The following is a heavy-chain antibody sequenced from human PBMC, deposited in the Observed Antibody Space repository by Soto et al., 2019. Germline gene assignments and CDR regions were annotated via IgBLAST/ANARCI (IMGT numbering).Heavy chain of an antibody. CDR2: ISAHNGNT. V-gene: IGHV1-18*01. J-gene: IGHJ4*02. CDR1: GYTFTSYG. Sequence: QVHLVQSGAEVKKPGASVKVSCKGSGYTFTSYGITWVRQAPGQGLEWKGWISAHNGNTDYAQSLQGRVTVTRDTSTSTAYMELRSLRSDDTAVYYCARGWYWDDWGQGALVTVSS. CDR3: ARGWYWDD. D-gene: IGHD2-15*01.